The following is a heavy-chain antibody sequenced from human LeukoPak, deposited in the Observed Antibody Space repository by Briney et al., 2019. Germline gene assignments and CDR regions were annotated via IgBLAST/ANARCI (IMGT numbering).Heavy chain of an antibody. CDR1: GGSFSGYY. D-gene: IGHD3-3*01. Sequence: SEPLSLTCAVYGGSFSGYYWSWIRQPPGKGREWIGKINHSGSTNYNPSLKSRVTISVDTSKNQFSLKLSSVTAADTAVYYCARGVSEYDFWSGKNYFDYWGQGTLVTVSS. J-gene: IGHJ4*02. V-gene: IGHV4-34*01. CDR2: INHSGST. CDR3: ARGVSEYDFWSGKNYFDY.